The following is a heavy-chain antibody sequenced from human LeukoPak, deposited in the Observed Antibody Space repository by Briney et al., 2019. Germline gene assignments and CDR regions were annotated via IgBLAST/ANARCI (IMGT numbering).Heavy chain of an antibody. CDR2: ISGSGAST. Sequence: GRSLRLSCAASGFTFSSYPMHWVRQAPGKGLEWISGISGSGASTYYADSVTGRFTISRDNSRNTLYLQMNSLRGDDTAVYYCAKDVGKWESLHFFDYWGQGTLVTVSS. CDR1: GFTFSSYP. CDR3: AKDVGKWESLHFFDY. D-gene: IGHD1-26*01. V-gene: IGHV3-23*01. J-gene: IGHJ4*02.